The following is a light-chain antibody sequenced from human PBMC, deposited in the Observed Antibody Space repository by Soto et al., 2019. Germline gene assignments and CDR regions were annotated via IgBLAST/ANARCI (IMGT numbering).Light chain of an antibody. J-gene: IGLJ3*02. CDR2: GNS. CDR1: SSNIGAGYD. V-gene: IGLV1-40*01. Sequence: QAVVTQPPSVSGAPGQRVTISCTGSSSNIGAGYDVHWYQQLPGTAPKLLIYGNSNRPSGVPDRFSGSKSGTSASLAITGLQAEDEADYYCHSYDSSLSGWVFGRGTQLTVL. CDR3: HSYDSSLSGWV.